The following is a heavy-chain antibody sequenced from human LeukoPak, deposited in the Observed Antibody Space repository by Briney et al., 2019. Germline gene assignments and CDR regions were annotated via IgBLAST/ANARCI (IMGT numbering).Heavy chain of an antibody. V-gene: IGHV1-58*01. D-gene: IGHD3-16*01. CDR3: AADPAGFGAFDI. Sequence: ASVKVSCKASGFTFTKSAVQWVRQARGQRLECIGWIVVGSGNTDYAQKFQERVTITRDISTSTAYMELNSLTSEDTAIYYCAADPAGFGAFDIWGHGTIVTVSS. J-gene: IGHJ3*02. CDR2: IVVGSGNT. CDR1: GFTFTKSA.